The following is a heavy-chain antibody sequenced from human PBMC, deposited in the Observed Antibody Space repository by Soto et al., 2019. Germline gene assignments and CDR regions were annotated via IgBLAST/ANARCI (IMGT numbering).Heavy chain of an antibody. V-gene: IGHV3-9*01. J-gene: IGHJ4*02. D-gene: IGHD4-17*01. CDR1: GFTFSSYS. CDR3: AKDIGAVTTVVTYFEN. CDR2: ISWNSDRI. Sequence: GGSLRLSCAASGFTFSSYSMNWVRQAPGKGLEWVSGISWNSDRIDYADSVKGRFTISRDNAKNSLYLQMNSLRAEDTALYYCAKDIGAVTTVVTYFENWGQGTLVTVSS.